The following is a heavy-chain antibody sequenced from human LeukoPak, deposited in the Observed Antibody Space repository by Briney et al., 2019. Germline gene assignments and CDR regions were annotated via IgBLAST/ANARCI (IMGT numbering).Heavy chain of an antibody. V-gene: IGHV1-2*06. CDR2: INPNSGGT. J-gene: IGHJ5*02. Sequence: GASVKVSCKASGYTFTGYYMHWVRQAPGQGLEWMGRINPNSGGTNYAQKFQGRVTMTRDTSISTAYMELSRLRSDDTAVYYCARDREITPNWFDPWGQGTLVTVSS. CDR1: GYTFTGYY. D-gene: IGHD3-16*01. CDR3: ARDREITPNWFDP.